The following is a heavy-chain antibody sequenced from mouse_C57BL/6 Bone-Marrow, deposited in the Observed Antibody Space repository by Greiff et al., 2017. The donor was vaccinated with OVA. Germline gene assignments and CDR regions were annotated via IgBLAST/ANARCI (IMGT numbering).Heavy chain of an antibody. V-gene: IGHV1-5*01. CDR1: GYTFTSYW. Sequence: EVQLQQSGPVLARPGASVKMSFKTSGYTFTSYWMHWVKQRPGQGLEWIGAIYPGNSDTSYNQKFKGKAKLTAATSASTAYMELSSLTNEDSAVYYCTRGLLRYFAYWGQGTLVTVSA. CDR3: TRGLLRYFAY. D-gene: IGHD1-1*01. J-gene: IGHJ3*01. CDR2: IYPGNSDT.